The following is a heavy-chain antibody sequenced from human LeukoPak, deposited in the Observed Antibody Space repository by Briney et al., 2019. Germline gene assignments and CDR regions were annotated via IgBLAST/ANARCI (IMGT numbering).Heavy chain of an antibody. CDR1: GGSISSGSYY. V-gene: IGHV4-61*02. J-gene: IGHJ4*02. D-gene: IGHD3-22*01. CDR3: ARQPRDYYDSSGYYEY. CDR2: IYTSGST. Sequence: SETLSLTCTVSGGSISSGSYYWGWLRQPAGKGLEWIGRIYTSGSTNYNPSLKSRVTISVDTSKNQFSLKLSSVTAADTAVYYCARQPRDYYDSSGYYEYWGQGTLVTVSS.